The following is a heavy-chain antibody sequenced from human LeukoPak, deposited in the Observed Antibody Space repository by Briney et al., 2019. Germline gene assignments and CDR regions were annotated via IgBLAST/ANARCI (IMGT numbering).Heavy chain of an antibody. J-gene: IGHJ6*02. CDR1: GGTFSSYA. V-gene: IGHV1-69*13. D-gene: IGHD1-26*01. CDR2: IIPIFGTA. Sequence: GASVKVSCKASGGTFSSYAISWVRQAPGQGLEWMGGIIPIFGTANYAQKFQGRVTITADESTSTAYMELSSLGSEDTAVYYCAKNLGAAYYYYGMDVWGQGTTVTVSS. CDR3: AKNLGAAYYYYGMDV.